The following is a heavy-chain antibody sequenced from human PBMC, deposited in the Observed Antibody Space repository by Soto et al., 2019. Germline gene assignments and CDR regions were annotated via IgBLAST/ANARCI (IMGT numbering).Heavy chain of an antibody. D-gene: IGHD3-22*01. Sequence: QVQLVQSGAEVKKTGASVKVSCKASGFTFTSYGFTWVRQAPGQGLEWQGWISAFTGKPNYAQKLQGRLTMTRDTSTNTAYMELRSLRSDATAVYYCARDRESRGGYPFDHWGQGTLVTVSS. V-gene: IGHV1-18*04. CDR2: ISAFTGKP. CDR3: ARDRESRGGYPFDH. J-gene: IGHJ4*02. CDR1: GFTFTSYG.